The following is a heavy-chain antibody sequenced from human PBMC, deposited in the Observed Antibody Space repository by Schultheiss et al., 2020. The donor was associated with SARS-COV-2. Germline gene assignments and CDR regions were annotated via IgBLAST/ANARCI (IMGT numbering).Heavy chain of an antibody. CDR3: ARGFRITMVRGVHRGGMDV. V-gene: IGHV4-34*01. CDR1: GGSISNYY. Sequence: SQTLSLTCALSGGSISNYYWSWIRQPPGKGLEWIGEINHSGSTNYNPSLKSRVTISVDTSKNQFSLKLSSVTAADTAVYYCARGFRITMVRGVHRGGMDVWGQGTTVTVSS. J-gene: IGHJ6*02. D-gene: IGHD3-10*01. CDR2: INHSGST.